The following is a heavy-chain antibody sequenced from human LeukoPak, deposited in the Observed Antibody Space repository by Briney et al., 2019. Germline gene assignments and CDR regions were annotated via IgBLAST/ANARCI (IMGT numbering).Heavy chain of an antibody. J-gene: IGHJ4*02. Sequence: GGSLRLSCEASGFIFGAYAMNWVRQAPGKGLQWVSVISDSGGSTDYADSVKGRFTISRDNSKKTLYLQLDSLRVDDTAVYYCARGTTTRYFDYWGQGTLVTVSP. V-gene: IGHV3-23*01. CDR3: ARGTTTRYFDY. CDR2: ISDSGGST. D-gene: IGHD1-26*01. CDR1: GFIFGAYA.